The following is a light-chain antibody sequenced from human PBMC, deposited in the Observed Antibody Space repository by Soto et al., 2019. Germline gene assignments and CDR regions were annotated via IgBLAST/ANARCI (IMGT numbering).Light chain of an antibody. CDR3: QQYNSYPWT. V-gene: IGKV1-5*03. Sequence: DIQMTQSPSTLSASVGDRVTITCRTSQTISNWLAWYQQKRGKAPKFLIYTVSTLESGVPSRFRGAGSGTEFSLTISSLQPDDFATYYCQQYNSYPWTFGQGTKGEIK. J-gene: IGKJ1*01. CDR1: QTISNW. CDR2: TVS.